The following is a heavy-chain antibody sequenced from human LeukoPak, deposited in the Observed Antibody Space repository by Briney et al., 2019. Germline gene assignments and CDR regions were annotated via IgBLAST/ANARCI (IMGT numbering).Heavy chain of an antibody. CDR3: ARGRGYLCGCPAFDI. Sequence: GSVKVSCKDSGYTFTSYDSNGVRHDTAQRVEWMGWMNPNNGNTGYAQKFQGKVTITRNTSISTAYLELSSLRSEDTAVYYCARGRGYLCGCPAFDIWGQGTMVTVSS. D-gene: IGHD2-8*02. CDR1: GYTFTSYD. J-gene: IGHJ3*02. CDR2: MNPNNGNT. V-gene: IGHV1-8*03.